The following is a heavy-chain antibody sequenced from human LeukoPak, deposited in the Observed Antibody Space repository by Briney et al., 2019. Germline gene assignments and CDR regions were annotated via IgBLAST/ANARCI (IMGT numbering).Heavy chain of an antibody. Sequence: GGSLRLSCAASGFXFSSYSINWVRQAPGKGLEWVSSISSSSSYIYYADSVKGRFTISRDNAKNSLYLQMNSLRAEDTAVYYCARDLTPMAAADVSFWGQGTLVTVSS. V-gene: IGHV3-21*01. D-gene: IGHD6-13*01. CDR1: GFXFSSYS. CDR3: ARDLTPMAAADVSF. J-gene: IGHJ4*02. CDR2: ISSSSSYI.